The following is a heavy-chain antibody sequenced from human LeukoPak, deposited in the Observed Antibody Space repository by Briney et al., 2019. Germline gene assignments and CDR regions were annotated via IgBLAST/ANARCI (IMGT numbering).Heavy chain of an antibody. D-gene: IGHD2-2*01. CDR2: ISAYNGNT. CDR1: GYTFTSYG. J-gene: IGHJ4*02. CDR3: ARGRFDVVPAPGGNWGEFDY. V-gene: IGHV1-18*01. Sequence: GASVKVSCKASGYTFTSYGISWVRQAPGQGLEWMGWISAYNGNTNYAQKLQGRVTMTTDTSTSTAYMELRSLRSDDTAVYYCARGRFDVVPAPGGNWGEFDYWGQGTLVTVSS.